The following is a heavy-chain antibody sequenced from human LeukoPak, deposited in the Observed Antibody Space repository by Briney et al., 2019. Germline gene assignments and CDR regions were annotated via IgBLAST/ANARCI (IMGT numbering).Heavy chain of an antibody. CDR2: ITDSGRNS. J-gene: IGHJ4*02. D-gene: IGHD3-22*01. CDR1: GFTFTNYA. Sequence: PGGSLRLSCAFSGFTFTNYAMSWVRQAPGKGLEWISGITDSGRNSYFADSVRGRFTISRDKSKNTVYLQMNSLRAEDTALYFCAKDGGANCYDSIEYWGQGILVTVSS. CDR3: AKDGGANCYDSIEY. V-gene: IGHV3-23*01.